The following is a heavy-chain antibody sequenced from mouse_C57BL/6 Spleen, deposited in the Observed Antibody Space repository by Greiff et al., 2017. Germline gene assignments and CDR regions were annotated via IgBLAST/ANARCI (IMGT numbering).Heavy chain of an antibody. J-gene: IGHJ2*01. CDR3: TRTDGSSYPFDY. V-gene: IGHV1-15*01. CDR1: GYTFTDYE. CDR2: IDPETGGT. D-gene: IGHD1-1*01. Sequence: QVQLQPSGAELVRPGASVTLSCKASGYTFTDYEMHWVKQTPVHGLEWIGAIDPETGGTAYNQKFKGKAILTADKSSSTAYMELRSLTSEDSAVYYCTRTDGSSYPFDYWGQGTTLTVSS.